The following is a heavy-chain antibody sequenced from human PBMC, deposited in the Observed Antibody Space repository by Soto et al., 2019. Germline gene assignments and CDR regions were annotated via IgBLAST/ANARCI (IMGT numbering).Heavy chain of an antibody. Sequence: GGSLRLSCATSGFTFSTYWMSWVRQAPGKGLEWVACIKKDGSEEYYVDSVKGRFTISRDNAKNSLYLQMNSLRAEDTAVYYSAGLDTSMVKTPGYWGQGTLVTVSS. J-gene: IGHJ4*02. CDR3: AGLDTSMVKTPGY. D-gene: IGHD5-18*01. CDR1: GFTFSTYW. V-gene: IGHV3-7*01. CDR2: IKKDGSEE.